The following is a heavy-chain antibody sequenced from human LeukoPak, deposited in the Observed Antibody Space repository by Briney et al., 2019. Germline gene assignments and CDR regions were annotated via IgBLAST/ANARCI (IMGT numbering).Heavy chain of an antibody. CDR1: GFSLGTSGVG. CDR3: AHKVAAGIPFGY. Sequence: SGTTLVKPTQTLTLTCTFSGFSLGTSGVGVGWIRQPPGKALEWLALIYWDDDKRYSPSLKSRLTITKGTSKNQVVLTMTNMDPVDTATYYCAHKVAAGIPFGYWGQGTLVTVSS. D-gene: IGHD2-15*01. J-gene: IGHJ4*02. CDR2: IYWDDDK. V-gene: IGHV2-5*02.